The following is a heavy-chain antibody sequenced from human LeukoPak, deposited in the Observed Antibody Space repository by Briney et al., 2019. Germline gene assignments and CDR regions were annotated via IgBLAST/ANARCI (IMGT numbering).Heavy chain of an antibody. J-gene: IGHJ4*02. CDR2: IYSGGST. V-gene: IGHV3-53*01. CDR1: GFTVSSNY. CDR3: AAGPDQYYFVY. Sequence: GGSLRLSCAASGFTVSSNYMSWVRQAPGTGLEWVSVIYSGGSTYFADSVKCRFTISRDNSKNTLYLQMNSLRAEDTAVYYCAAGPDQYYFVYWGQGTLVTVSS.